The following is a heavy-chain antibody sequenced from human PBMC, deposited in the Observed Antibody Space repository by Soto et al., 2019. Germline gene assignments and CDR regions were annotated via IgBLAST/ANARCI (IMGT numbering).Heavy chain of an antibody. V-gene: IGHV3-23*01. Sequence: GGSLRLSCAASGFTFSSYAMSWVRQAPGKGLEWVSAISGSGGSTYYADSVKGRFTISRDNSKNTLYLQMNSLRAEDTAVYYCAKEHMITFGGVIVKYYYYGMDVWGQGTTVTVSS. CDR1: GFTFSSYA. CDR2: ISGSGGST. CDR3: AKEHMITFGGVIVKYYYYGMDV. J-gene: IGHJ6*02. D-gene: IGHD3-16*02.